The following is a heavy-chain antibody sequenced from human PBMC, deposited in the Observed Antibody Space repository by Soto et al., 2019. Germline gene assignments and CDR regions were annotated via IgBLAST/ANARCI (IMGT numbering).Heavy chain of an antibody. J-gene: IGHJ5*02. V-gene: IGHV3-64*01. CDR3: ARAGHIRGVIISGLFDP. Sequence: GGSLSLSCASSGVTCSSYSVHWVRPAPGKGLEYVSAISSNGGSTYYANSVKGRFTISRDNSKNTLYLQMGSLRAEDMAVYYCARAGHIRGVIISGLFDPWGQGTLVTVSS. CDR1: GVTCSSYS. CDR2: ISSNGGST. D-gene: IGHD3-10*01.